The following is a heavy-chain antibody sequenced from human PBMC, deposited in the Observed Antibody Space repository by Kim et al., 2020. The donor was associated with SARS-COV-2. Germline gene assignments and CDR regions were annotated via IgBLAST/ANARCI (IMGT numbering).Heavy chain of an antibody. CDR3: AKDGLYYGDSHYYYYYYMDV. Sequence: LRLSCAASGFTFDDYAMHWVRQAPGKGLEWVSGISWNSGSIGYADSVKGRFTISRDNAKNSLYLQMNSLRAEDTALYYCAKDGLYYGDSHYYYYYYMDVWGKGTTVTVSS. CDR1: GFTFDDYA. V-gene: IGHV3-9*01. D-gene: IGHD4-17*01. CDR2: ISWNSGSI. J-gene: IGHJ6*03.